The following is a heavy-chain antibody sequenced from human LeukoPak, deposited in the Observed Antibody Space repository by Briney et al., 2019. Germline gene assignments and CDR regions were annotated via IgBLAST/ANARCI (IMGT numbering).Heavy chain of an antibody. CDR1: GGTFSSYA. D-gene: IGHD5-18*01. CDR3: ASCGYSYGYGYYYYFDY. Sequence: ASVNVSCKASGGTFSSYAISWVRQAPGQGLEWMGGIIPIFGTANYAQKFQGRVTITADESTSTAYMELSSLRSEDTAVYYCASCGYSYGYGYYYYFDYWGQGTLVTVSS. J-gene: IGHJ4*02. CDR2: IIPIFGTA. V-gene: IGHV1-69*13.